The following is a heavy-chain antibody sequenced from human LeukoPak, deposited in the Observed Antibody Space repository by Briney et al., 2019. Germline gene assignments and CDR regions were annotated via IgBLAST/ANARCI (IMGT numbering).Heavy chain of an antibody. V-gene: IGHV3-20*04. CDR2: INWNGGST. CDR3: ARAPMVVTPEYYFDY. Sequence: GGSLRLSCAASGFTFDDYAMHWVRQAPGKGLEWVSGINWNGGSTGYADSVKGRFTISRDNAKNSLYLQMNSLRAEDTALYYCARAPMVVTPEYYFDYWGQGTLVTVSS. D-gene: IGHD4-23*01. CDR1: GFTFDDYA. J-gene: IGHJ4*02.